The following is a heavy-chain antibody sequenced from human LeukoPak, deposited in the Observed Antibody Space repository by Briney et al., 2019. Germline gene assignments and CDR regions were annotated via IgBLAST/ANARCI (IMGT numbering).Heavy chain of an antibody. CDR3: AKDKGYYDSSGYYWGNGMDV. CDR1: GFTFSSCG. CDR2: ISYDGSNK. J-gene: IGHJ6*02. V-gene: IGHV3-30*18. Sequence: HTGGSLRLSCAASGFTFSSCGMHWVRQAPGKGLEWVAVISYDGSNKYYADSVKGRFTISRDNSKNTLYLQMNSLRAEDTAVYYCAKDKGYYDSSGYYWGNGMDVWGQGTTVTVSS. D-gene: IGHD3-22*01.